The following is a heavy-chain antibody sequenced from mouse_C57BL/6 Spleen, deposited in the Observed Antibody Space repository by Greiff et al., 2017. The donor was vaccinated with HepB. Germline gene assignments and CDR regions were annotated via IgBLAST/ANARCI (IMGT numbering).Heavy chain of an antibody. Sequence: EVQLVESGPELVKPGASVKISCKASGYSFTDYNMNWVKQSNGKSLEWIGVINPNYGTTSYNQKFKGKATLTVDQSSSTAYMQLNSLTSEDSAVYYCARNHYYGSSYGYFDVWGTGTTVTVSS. J-gene: IGHJ1*03. CDR1: GYSFTDYN. D-gene: IGHD1-1*01. CDR3: ARNHYYGSSYGYFDV. CDR2: INPNYGTT. V-gene: IGHV1-39*01.